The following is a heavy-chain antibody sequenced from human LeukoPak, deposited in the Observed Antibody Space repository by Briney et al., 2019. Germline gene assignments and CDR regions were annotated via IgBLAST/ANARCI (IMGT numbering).Heavy chain of an antibody. CDR3: ARGLHRGYYFDY. V-gene: IGHV4-34*01. CDR2: INHSGST. D-gene: IGHD3-10*01. Sequence: SETLSLTRAVYGGSFSGYYWSWLPQPPGKGLEWIGEINHSGSTNYNPSLKSRVTISVDTSKNQFSLKLSSVTAADTAVYYCARGLHRGYYFDYWGQGTLVTVSS. J-gene: IGHJ4*02. CDR1: GGSFSGYY.